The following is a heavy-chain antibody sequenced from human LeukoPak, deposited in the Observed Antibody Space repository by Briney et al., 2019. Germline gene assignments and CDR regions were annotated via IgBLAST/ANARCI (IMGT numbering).Heavy chain of an antibody. CDR3: ARGGVVTGTTYAFDY. CDR1: GFTFSYHA. J-gene: IGHJ4*02. D-gene: IGHD1-7*01. Sequence: PGGSLRLSCVASGFTFSYHAFHWVRQAPGKGLEWVAVISYDGSDMYCADSVQGRLTISRDNSQNTLYLHISSLRGEDTAVYYCARGGVVTGTTYAFDYWGQGTLVTVSS. V-gene: IGHV3-30*15. CDR2: ISYDGSDM.